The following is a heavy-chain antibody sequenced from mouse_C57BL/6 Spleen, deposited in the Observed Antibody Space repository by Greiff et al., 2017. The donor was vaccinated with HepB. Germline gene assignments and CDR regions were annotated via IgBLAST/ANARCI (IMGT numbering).Heavy chain of an antibody. D-gene: IGHD1-2*01. J-gene: IGHJ1*03. V-gene: IGHV7-1*01. CDR1: GFTFSDFY. CDR3: AREAITTDWYFDV. Sequence: EVKLVESGGGLVQSGRSLRLSCATSGFTFSDFYMEWVRQAPGKGLEWIAASRNKANDYTTEYSASVKGRFIVSRDTSQSILYLQMNALRAEDTASYYCAREAITTDWYFDVWGTGTTVTVSS. CDR2: SRNKANDYTT.